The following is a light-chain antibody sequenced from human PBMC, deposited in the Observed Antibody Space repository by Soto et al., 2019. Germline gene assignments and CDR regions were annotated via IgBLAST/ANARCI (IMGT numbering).Light chain of an antibody. CDR2: GAS. CDR1: LSVSSS. V-gene: IGKV3-15*01. CDR3: QQYNSYSPLT. Sequence: EIVMTQSPATLSVSPGERATLSCRASLSVSSSLAWYQQKPGQAPRLLMFGASTRVTGIPARFSGSGSGTEFTLTISSLQSDDFATYYCQQYNSYSPLTFGGGTKVDIK. J-gene: IGKJ4*01.